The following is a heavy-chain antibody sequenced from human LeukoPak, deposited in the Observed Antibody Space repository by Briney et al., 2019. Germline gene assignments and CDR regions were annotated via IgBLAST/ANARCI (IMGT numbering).Heavy chain of an antibody. V-gene: IGHV3-7*03. D-gene: IGHD4-17*01. J-gene: IGHJ4*01. CDR3: STEPRSLLY. Sequence: GGSLRLSCAASGFTFSSYWMTWVRQAPGKGLEWVANIREDGSDKNYVDSVKGRFTISRDNAKNSLYLQLNSLRPEDTALYYCSTEPRSLLYWGHGTLVTVSS. CDR2: IREDGSDK. CDR1: GFTFSSYW.